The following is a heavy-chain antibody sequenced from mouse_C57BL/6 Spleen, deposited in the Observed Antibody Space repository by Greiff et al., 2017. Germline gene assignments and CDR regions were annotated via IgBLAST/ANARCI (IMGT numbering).Heavy chain of an antibody. D-gene: IGHD1-1*01. J-gene: IGHJ4*01. CDR2: IHPNSGST. Sequence: VQLQQPGAELVKPGASVKLSCMASGYTFTSYWMHWVKQRPGQGLEWIGMIHPNSGSTNYNEKFKNKATLTVDNSSCTAYLQLSSLTSENSAVNYGARAYYYGRSPYAMDYWGQGTSVTVSS. CDR1: GYTFTSYW. CDR3: ARAYYYGRSPYAMDY. V-gene: IGHV1-64*01.